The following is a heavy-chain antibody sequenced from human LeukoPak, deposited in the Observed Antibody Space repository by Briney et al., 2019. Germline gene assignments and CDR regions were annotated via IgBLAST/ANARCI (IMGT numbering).Heavy chain of an antibody. CDR1: GYSINSGYY. V-gene: IGHV4-38-2*02. Sequence: PSETLSLTCTVSGYSINSGYYWSWIRAPPGRRLEWIGVIYYSGSTYSNPTVKSRLTISVDTSKNQISLNLTSVTAADAAVYYCARIEDVTRGYNHAYYFDYWGQGTLVTVSS. J-gene: IGHJ4*02. CDR3: ARIEDVTRGYNHAYYFDY. D-gene: IGHD5-18*01. CDR2: IYYSGST.